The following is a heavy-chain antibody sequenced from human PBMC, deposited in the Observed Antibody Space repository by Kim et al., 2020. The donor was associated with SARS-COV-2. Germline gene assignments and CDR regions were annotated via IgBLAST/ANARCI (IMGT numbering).Heavy chain of an antibody. CDR3: ASLGRGRVYGSGSYYHYYYMDV. CDR2: INHSGST. V-gene: IGHV4-34*01. D-gene: IGHD3-10*01. J-gene: IGHJ6*03. Sequence: SETLSLTCAVYGGSFSGYYWSWIRQPPGKGLEWIGEINHSGSTNYNPSLKSRVTISVDTSKNQFSLKLSSVTAADTAVYYCASLGRGRVYGSGSYYHYYYMDVWGKGTTVTVSS. CDR1: GGSFSGYY.